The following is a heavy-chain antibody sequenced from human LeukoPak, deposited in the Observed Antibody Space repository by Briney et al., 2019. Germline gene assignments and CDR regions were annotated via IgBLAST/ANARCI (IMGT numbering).Heavy chain of an antibody. Sequence: GSLRLSCAASGFTFTTFWMNWVRQAPGEGLVWVSLINTDGRTTTYADSVKGRVTISRDNSQNTLHLQMNSLRAEDTAIYYCARDGGRYSFDYWGQGTLVTVSS. CDR1: GFTFTTFW. D-gene: IGHD3-16*01. CDR3: ARDGGRYSFDY. CDR2: INTDGRTT. J-gene: IGHJ4*02. V-gene: IGHV3-74*01.